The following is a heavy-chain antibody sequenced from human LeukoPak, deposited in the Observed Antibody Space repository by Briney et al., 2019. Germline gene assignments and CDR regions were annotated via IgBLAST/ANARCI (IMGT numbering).Heavy chain of an antibody. D-gene: IGHD3-10*01. CDR1: GFTFDDYG. CDR3: AKSGSGSYYDY. V-gene: IGHV3-20*04. CDR2: INWNGGST. Sequence: GGSLRLSCAASGFTFDDYGMSWVRQAPGEGLEWVSGINWNGGSTGYADSVKGRFTISRDNSKNTLYLQMNSLRAEDTAVYYCAKSGSGSYYDYWGQGTLVTVSS. J-gene: IGHJ4*02.